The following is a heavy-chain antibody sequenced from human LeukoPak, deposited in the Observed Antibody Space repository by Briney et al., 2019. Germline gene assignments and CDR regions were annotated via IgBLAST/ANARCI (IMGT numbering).Heavy chain of an antibody. CDR1: GYTFTGYY. D-gene: IGHD6-13*01. Sequence: GASVKVSCKASGYTFTGYYMHWVRQAPGQGLEWMGWINPNSGGTNYAQKFQGRVTMTRDTSISTAYMELSRLRSDDTAVYYCARATGYSSRKRFDPWGEGTLVTVSS. J-gene: IGHJ5*02. CDR3: ARATGYSSRKRFDP. V-gene: IGHV1-2*02. CDR2: INPNSGGT.